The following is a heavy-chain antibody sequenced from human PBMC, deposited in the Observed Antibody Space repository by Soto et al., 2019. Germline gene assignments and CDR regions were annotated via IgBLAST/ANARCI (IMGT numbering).Heavy chain of an antibody. CDR3: ATLRGQSLDY. Sequence: QVQLQESGPGLVKPSETLSLTCTVSGGSISSYYWSWIRQPPGKGLEWIGYIYYSGSTNYNPSLKSRVNISVDTSKNQFSLKLSSVTAADTAVYYCATLRGQSLDYWGQGTLVTVSS. J-gene: IGHJ4*02. CDR2: IYYSGST. CDR1: GGSISSYY. V-gene: IGHV4-59*01. D-gene: IGHD3-16*01.